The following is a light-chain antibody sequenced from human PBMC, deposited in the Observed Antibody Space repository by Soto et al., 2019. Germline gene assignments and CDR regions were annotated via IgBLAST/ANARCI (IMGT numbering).Light chain of an antibody. CDR1: QSVSSSY. CDR2: GAS. J-gene: IGKJ3*01. CDR3: QQYGNSPFT. Sequence: EIVLTQSPGTLSLSPGERATLSYRASQSVSSSYLAWYQQKPGQAPRLLIYGASTRATGSPDRFSGGGSGTDFTLTISRLEPEDFAVYYCQQYGNSPFTFGPGTKVDIK. V-gene: IGKV3-20*01.